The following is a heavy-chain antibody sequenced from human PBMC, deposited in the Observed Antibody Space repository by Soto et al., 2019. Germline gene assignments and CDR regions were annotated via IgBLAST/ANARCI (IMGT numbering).Heavy chain of an antibody. CDR2: IDPSDSYT. CDR3: ARREYYYDSSGYWFDP. D-gene: IGHD3-22*01. CDR1: GYSFTSYW. V-gene: IGHV5-10-1*01. Sequence: PGESLKISCKGSGYSFTSYWISWVRQMPGKGLEWMGRIDPSDSYTNYSPSFQGHVTISADKSISTAYLQWSSLKASDTAMYYCARREYYYDSSGYWFDPWGQGTLVTVS. J-gene: IGHJ5*02.